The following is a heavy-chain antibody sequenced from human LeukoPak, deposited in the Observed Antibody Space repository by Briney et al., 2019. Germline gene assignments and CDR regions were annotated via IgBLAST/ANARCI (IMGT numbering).Heavy chain of an antibody. J-gene: IGHJ4*02. V-gene: IGHV3-20*04. CDR1: GFTFDDYG. D-gene: IGHD3-22*01. CDR2: INWNGGST. Sequence: GGSLRLSCAASGFTFDDYGMSWVRQAPGKGLEWVSGINWNGGSTGYADSVKGGFTISRDNAKNSLYLQMNSLRAEDTALYYCARDPEGYYDSSGYYSPRYFDYWGQGTLVTVSS. CDR3: ARDPEGYYDSSGYYSPRYFDY.